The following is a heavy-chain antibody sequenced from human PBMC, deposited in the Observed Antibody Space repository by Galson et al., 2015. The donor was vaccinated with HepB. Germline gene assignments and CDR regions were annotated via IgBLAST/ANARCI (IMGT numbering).Heavy chain of an antibody. V-gene: IGHV3-48*02. J-gene: IGHJ2*01. Sequence: SLRLSCAASGFTFSSYTMNWVRQAPGKGLESVSYLSSTGAAMYYADSAKGRFTISRDNAQNSLYLQMNSLRDEDTVVYYCARVYFGSGSSSAYWYFDLWGRGALVTVSS. CDR1: GFTFSSYT. CDR2: LSSTGAAM. CDR3: ARVYFGSGSSSAYWYFDL. D-gene: IGHD3-10*01.